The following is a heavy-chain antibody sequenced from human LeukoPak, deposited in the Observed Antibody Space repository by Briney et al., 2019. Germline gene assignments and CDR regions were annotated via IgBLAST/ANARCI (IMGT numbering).Heavy chain of an antibody. CDR1: GGTFSSYA. CDR3: AREIAAAHDAFDI. V-gene: IGHV1-69*13. CDR2: IIPIFGTA. D-gene: IGHD6-13*01. Sequence: SVKVSCKASGGTFSSYAISWVRQAPGQGLECLGGIIPIFGTANYAQKFQGRVTITADESTSTAYMELSSLRSEDTAVYYCAREIAAAHDAFDIWGQGTMVTVSS. J-gene: IGHJ3*02.